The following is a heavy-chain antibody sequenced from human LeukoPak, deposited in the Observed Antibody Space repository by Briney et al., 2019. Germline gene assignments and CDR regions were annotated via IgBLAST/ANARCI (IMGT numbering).Heavy chain of an antibody. J-gene: IGHJ6*03. CDR3: ARGPRITLVRGGQWYFYMDV. Sequence: GASVKVSCKASGYTFTSYYIHWMRQAPGQGLEWMGIINPSGGSTNYAQKFQGRVTMTRDTSTSTVYMELRSLRSDDTAVYYCARGPRITLVRGGQWYFYMDVWGKGTTVTVSS. D-gene: IGHD3-10*01. CDR2: INPSGGST. V-gene: IGHV1-46*01. CDR1: GYTFTSYY.